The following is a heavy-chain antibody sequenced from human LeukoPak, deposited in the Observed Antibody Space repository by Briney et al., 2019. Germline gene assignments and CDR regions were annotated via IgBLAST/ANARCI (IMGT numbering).Heavy chain of an antibody. CDR1: GYTFTSYY. D-gene: IGHD3-10*01. J-gene: IGHJ4*02. V-gene: IGHV1-46*01. Sequence: AASVKVSCKASGYTFTSYYMHWVRQAPGQGLEWMGITNPSGGSTSYAQKFQGRVTMTRDTSTSTVYMELSSLRSEDTAVYYCARDYYGSGRYAGTFDYWGQGTLVTVSS. CDR3: ARDYYGSGRYAGTFDY. CDR2: TNPSGGST.